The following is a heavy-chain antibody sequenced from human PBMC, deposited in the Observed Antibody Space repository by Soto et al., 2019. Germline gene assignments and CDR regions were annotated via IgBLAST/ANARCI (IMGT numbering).Heavy chain of an antibody. V-gene: IGHV4-34*01. CDR2: INHSGST. CDR3: ARAYYGSGSYCGI. D-gene: IGHD3-10*01. Sequence: SETLSLTCAVYGGSFSGYYWSWIRQPPGKGLEWIGEINHSGSTNYNPSLKSRVTISVDTSKNQFSLKLSSVTAADTAVYYCARAYYGSGSYCGIWGQGTMVTVSS. CDR1: GGSFSGYY. J-gene: IGHJ3*02.